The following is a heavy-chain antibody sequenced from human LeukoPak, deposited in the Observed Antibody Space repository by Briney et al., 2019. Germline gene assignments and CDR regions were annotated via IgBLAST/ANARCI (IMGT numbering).Heavy chain of an antibody. CDR2: INPNSGGT. CDR1: GYTFTSYD. V-gene: IGHV1-2*02. CDR3: ARDFYYSSSLFDP. Sequence: ASVKVSCKASGYTFTSYDINWVRQATGQGLEWMGWINPNSGGTNYAQKFQGRVTMTRDTSISTAYMELSRLRSDDTAVYYCARDFYYSSSLFDPWGQGTLVTVSS. J-gene: IGHJ5*02. D-gene: IGHD6-13*01.